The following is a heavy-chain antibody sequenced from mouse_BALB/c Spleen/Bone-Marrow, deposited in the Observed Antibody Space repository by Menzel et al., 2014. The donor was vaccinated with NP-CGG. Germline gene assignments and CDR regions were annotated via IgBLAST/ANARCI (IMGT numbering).Heavy chain of an antibody. Sequence: VQPQQPGAELVKPGASVKLSCTASGFNIKDTYMHWVKQRPEQGLEWIGRIDPANGNTKYDPKFQGKATITADTSSNTAYLQLSSLTSEDTAVYYCARYYYGSSLFDYWGQGTTLTVSS. V-gene: IGHV14-3*02. CDR3: ARYYYGSSLFDY. CDR2: IDPANGNT. CDR1: GFNIKDTY. J-gene: IGHJ2*01. D-gene: IGHD1-1*01.